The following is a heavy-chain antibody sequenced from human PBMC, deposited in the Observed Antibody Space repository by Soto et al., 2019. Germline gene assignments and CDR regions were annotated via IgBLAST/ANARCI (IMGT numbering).Heavy chain of an antibody. CDR3: ARVKMTIYYYYGMDV. J-gene: IGHJ6*02. CDR2: TYYSGST. CDR1: GGSISSGGYY. Sequence: QVQLQESGPGLVKPSQTLSLTCTVSGGSISSGGYYWSWIRQHPGKGLEWIGYTYYSGSTYYNPSLKSRVTISVDTSKNQFSLKLSSVTAADTAVYYCARVKMTIYYYYGMDVWGQGTTVTVSS. V-gene: IGHV4-31*03.